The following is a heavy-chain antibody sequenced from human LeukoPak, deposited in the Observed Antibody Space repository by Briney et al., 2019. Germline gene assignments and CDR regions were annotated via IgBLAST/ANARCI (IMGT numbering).Heavy chain of an antibody. CDR1: GYSISSGYY. CDR2: IYHSGST. J-gene: IGHJ4*02. D-gene: IGHD5-18*01. Sequence: SETLSLTCAVSGYSISSGYYWGWIRQPPGKGLEWIGSIYHSGSTYSNPSLKSRVTISVDTSKNQFSLKLSSVTAADTAVYYCARGSTAMADFDYWGQGTLVTVSS. V-gene: IGHV4-38-2*01. CDR3: ARGSTAMADFDY.